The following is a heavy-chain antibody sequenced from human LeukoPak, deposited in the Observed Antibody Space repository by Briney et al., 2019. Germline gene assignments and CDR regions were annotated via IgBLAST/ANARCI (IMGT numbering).Heavy chain of an antibody. CDR3: ATRRGGYQLDY. J-gene: IGHJ4*02. V-gene: IGHV3-7*01. CDR1: GFTFNRYW. CDR2: IKHDGSER. D-gene: IGHD3-16*02. Sequence: PGGSLRLSCAASGFTFNRYWMTWVRQAPGKGLEWVASIKHDGSERYSVDSVKGRFTISRDNAKNSLYLQMNSLRAEDTAVYYCATRRGGYQLDYWGQGTLVTVSS.